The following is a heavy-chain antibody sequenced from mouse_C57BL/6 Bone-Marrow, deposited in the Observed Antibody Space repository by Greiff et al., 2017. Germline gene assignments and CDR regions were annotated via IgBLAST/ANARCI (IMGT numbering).Heavy chain of an antibody. CDR2: IYPRDGST. CDR1: GYTFTSYD. Sequence: QVQLQQSGPELVKPGASVKLSCKASGYTFTSYDINWVKQRPGQGLEWIGWIYPRDGSTKYNEKFKGKATLTVDTSSSTAYMDLHSLTSEDSAVYFCARGHYYGSSFYAMDYWGQGTSVTVSS. D-gene: IGHD1-1*01. J-gene: IGHJ4*01. V-gene: IGHV1-85*01. CDR3: ARGHYYGSSFYAMDY.